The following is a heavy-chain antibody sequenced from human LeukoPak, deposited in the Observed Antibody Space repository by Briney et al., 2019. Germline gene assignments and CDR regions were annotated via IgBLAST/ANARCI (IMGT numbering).Heavy chain of an antibody. Sequence: ASVKVSCKASGYTFITYYIHWVRQAPGQALEWMGWINPNGGGTKYAQNFQGRVTMTRDTSITTAYMELSSLTFDDTAVYYCARDLRQQLILGWLDPWGQGTLVTVSS. CDR3: ARDLRQQLILGWLDP. J-gene: IGHJ5*02. CDR1: GYTFITYY. D-gene: IGHD3/OR15-3a*01. CDR2: INPNGGGT. V-gene: IGHV1-2*02.